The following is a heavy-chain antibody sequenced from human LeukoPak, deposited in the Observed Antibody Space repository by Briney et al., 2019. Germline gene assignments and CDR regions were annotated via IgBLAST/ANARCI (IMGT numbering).Heavy chain of an antibody. J-gene: IGHJ5*02. V-gene: IGHV3-23*01. CDR2: ISGSGGST. CDR3: AKDAWSGYSSGWWNWFDP. Sequence: PGGSLRLSCAASGFTFSSYAMSWVRQAPGKGLEWVSAISGSGGSTYYADSVKGRFTISRDNSKNTLYLQMNSLRAEDTAVYYCAKDAWSGYSSGWWNWFDPWGQGTLVTVSS. D-gene: IGHD6-19*01. CDR1: GFTFSSYA.